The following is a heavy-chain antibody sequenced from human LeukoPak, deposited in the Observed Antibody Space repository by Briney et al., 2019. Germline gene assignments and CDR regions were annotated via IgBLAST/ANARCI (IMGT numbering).Heavy chain of an antibody. CDR3: ARGSSWYRHFDY. Sequence: PSETLSLTCAVYGGSLSGYYWSWIRQPPGKGLEWIGEINHSGSTNYNPSLKSRVTISVDTSKNQFSLKLSSVTAADTAVYYCARGSSWYRHFDYWGQGTLVTVSS. D-gene: IGHD6-13*01. J-gene: IGHJ4*02. CDR1: GGSLSGYY. V-gene: IGHV4-34*01. CDR2: INHSGST.